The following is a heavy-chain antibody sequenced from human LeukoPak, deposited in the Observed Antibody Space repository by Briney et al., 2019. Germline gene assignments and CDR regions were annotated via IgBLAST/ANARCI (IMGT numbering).Heavy chain of an antibody. J-gene: IGHJ5*02. CDR3: ARGVGATPHTWFDP. D-gene: IGHD1-26*01. CDR1: GGSISSYY. V-gene: IGHV4-59*08. CDR2: IYYSGST. Sequence: PSKTLSLTCTVSGGSISSYYWSWIRQPPGKGLEWIGYIYYSGSTNYNPALKSRVTISVDTSKNQFSLKLSSVTAADTAVYYCARGVGATPHTWFDPWGQGTLVTVSS.